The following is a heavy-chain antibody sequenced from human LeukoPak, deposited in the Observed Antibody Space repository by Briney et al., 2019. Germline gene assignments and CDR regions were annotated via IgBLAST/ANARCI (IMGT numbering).Heavy chain of an antibody. V-gene: IGHV4-59*01. J-gene: IGHJ6*03. CDR2: IYYSGST. CDR1: GGSISSYY. Sequence: SETLSLTCTVSGGSISSYYWSWIRQPPGKGLEWIGYIYYSGSTNYNPSLKSRVTISVDTSKNQFSLKLSSVTAADTAVYYCARGVDYGPDEDYYYMDDWGKGTTVTVSS. D-gene: IGHD4-17*01. CDR3: ARGVDYGPDEDYYYMDD.